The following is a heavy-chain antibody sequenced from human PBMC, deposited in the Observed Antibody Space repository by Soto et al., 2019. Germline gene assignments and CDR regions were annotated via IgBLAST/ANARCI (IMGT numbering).Heavy chain of an antibody. Sequence: PVTVTCRASVGTFISYAISWVRQAPGQGLEWMGGIIPIFGTANYAQKFQGRVTITADESTSTAYMELSSLRSEDTAVYYCARETGFWGEGNYYYYYGMDVWGQGTTVTVSS. CDR1: VGTFISYA. D-gene: IGHD3-16*01. V-gene: IGHV1-69*13. J-gene: IGHJ6*02. CDR3: ARETGFWGEGNYYYYYGMDV. CDR2: IIPIFGTA.